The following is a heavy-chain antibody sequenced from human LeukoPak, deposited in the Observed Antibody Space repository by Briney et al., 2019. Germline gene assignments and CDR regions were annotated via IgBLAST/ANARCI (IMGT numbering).Heavy chain of an antibody. V-gene: IGHV4-4*07. CDR3: ARVVSYGYTIRE. D-gene: IGHD5-18*01. J-gene: IGHJ4*02. CDR2: IYFSGRT. Sequence: PSETLSLTCTVSGGSISNYFWSWIRQPAGKGLEWIGRIYFSGRTNYNPSLKSRATMSVDTSKNQFSLKLSSVTAADTAVYYCARVVSYGYTIREWGQGTLVTVSS. CDR1: GGSISNYF.